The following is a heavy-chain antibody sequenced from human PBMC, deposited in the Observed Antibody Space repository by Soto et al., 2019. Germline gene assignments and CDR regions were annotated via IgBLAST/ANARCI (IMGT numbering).Heavy chain of an antibody. Sequence: QVQLVESGGGLVKPGGSLRLSCAASGFTFSEYYMSWIRQAPGKGPEWVSYISTSSSYTNYADSVKGRFTISRDNAKNSLYLQMNSLRAEDTAVYYCARTIAAAGGRRYFDLWGRGTLVTVSS. V-gene: IGHV3-11*05. CDR1: GFTFSEYY. CDR3: ARTIAAAGGRRYFDL. J-gene: IGHJ2*01. CDR2: ISTSSSYT. D-gene: IGHD6-13*01.